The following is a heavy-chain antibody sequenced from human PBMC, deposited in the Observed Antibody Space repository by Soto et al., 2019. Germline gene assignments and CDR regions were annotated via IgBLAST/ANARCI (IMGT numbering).Heavy chain of an antibody. CDR2: IIPIFGTA. V-gene: IGHV1-69*13. CDR1: GGTFSSYA. D-gene: IGHD1-26*01. J-gene: IGHJ6*02. Sequence: AASVKVSCKASGGTFSSYAISWVRQAPGQGLEWMGGIIPIFGTANYAQKFQGRVTITADESTSTAYMELSSLRSEDTAVYYCACGGARSGAYYYYGMDVWGQGTTVTVSS. CDR3: ACGGARSGAYYYYGMDV.